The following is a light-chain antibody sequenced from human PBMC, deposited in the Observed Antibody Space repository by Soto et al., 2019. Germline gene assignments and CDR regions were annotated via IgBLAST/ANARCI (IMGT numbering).Light chain of an antibody. CDR2: DAS. CDR3: QQRSNWPPLT. CDR1: QSVSSY. V-gene: IGKV3-11*01. Sequence: EIVLTQSPATRSLAPGERATLSCRASQSVSSYLAWYQQKPGQAPRLLIYDASNRATGIPARFIGSGSGTDFTLTISSLDPEDFAVYYCQQRSNWPPLTFGGGTKVEIK. J-gene: IGKJ4*01.